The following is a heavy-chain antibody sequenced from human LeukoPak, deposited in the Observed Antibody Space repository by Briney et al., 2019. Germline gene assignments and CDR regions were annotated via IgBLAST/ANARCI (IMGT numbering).Heavy chain of an antibody. CDR1: GFTFKNCA. V-gene: IGHV3-23*01. Sequence: GGSLRLSCVASGFTFKNCAMSWVRQAPGKGLEWVSGINYSGGHKYYADSVKGRFTISRDSSKNTLSLQMNSLTTEDTAVYYCAKDDSMTLHHFDYWGQGALVTVSS. CDR2: INYSGGHK. J-gene: IGHJ4*02. D-gene: IGHD4-11*01. CDR3: AKDDSMTLHHFDY.